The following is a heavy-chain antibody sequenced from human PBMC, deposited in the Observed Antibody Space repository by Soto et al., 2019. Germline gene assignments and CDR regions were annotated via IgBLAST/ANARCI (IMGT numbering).Heavy chain of an antibody. CDR1: GYNFNRYW. CDR3: ARSLVNGTYEAFDI. Sequence: EVYLAQSGAEVKKPGESLKISCKGSGYNFNRYWIGWVRQMPGKGLEWMGVIYPGDSDTRYSPSLQGQVTISADNSSSAAYLEWSSLQASDTATYYCARSLVNGTYEAFDIWGQGTMVTVSS. CDR2: IYPGDSDT. V-gene: IGHV5-51*03. J-gene: IGHJ3*02. D-gene: IGHD6-13*01.